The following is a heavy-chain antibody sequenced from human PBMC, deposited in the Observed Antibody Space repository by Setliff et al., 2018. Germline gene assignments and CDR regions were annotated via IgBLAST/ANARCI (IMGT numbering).Heavy chain of an antibody. J-gene: IGHJ4*02. D-gene: IGHD5-18*01. CDR3: ASSRTWIPVLDY. V-gene: IGHV3-21*01. CDR2: ISNDATYI. Sequence: PGGSLRLSCAASGFTFNTYTMNWVRQAPGKGLEWVASISNDATYIYYADSVRGRFTISRGNAESSLYLQMNSLSAEDTAIYYCASSRTWIPVLDYCGQGTLVTVSS. CDR1: GFTFNTYT.